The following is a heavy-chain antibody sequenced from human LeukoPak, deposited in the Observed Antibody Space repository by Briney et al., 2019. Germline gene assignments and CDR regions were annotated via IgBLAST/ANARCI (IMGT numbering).Heavy chain of an antibody. CDR1: GYTLTELS. CDR2: FDPEDGET. V-gene: IGHV1-24*01. Sequence: ASVKVSCKVSGYTLTELSMHWVRQAPGKGLEGMGGFDPEDGETIYAQKFQGRVTMTEDTSTDTAYMELSSLRSEDTAVYYCATLAIAVAGSWLDPWGQGTLVTVSS. J-gene: IGHJ5*02. D-gene: IGHD6-19*01. CDR3: ATLAIAVAGSWLDP.